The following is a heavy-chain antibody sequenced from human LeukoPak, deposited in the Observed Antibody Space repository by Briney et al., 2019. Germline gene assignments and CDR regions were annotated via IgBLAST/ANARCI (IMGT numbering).Heavy chain of an antibody. J-gene: IGHJ3*02. Sequence: GGSLRLSCAASGFTFSSYGMHWVRQAPGKGLEWVAVIWYDGSNKYYADSVKGRFTISRDNSKNTLYLQMDSLRAEDTAVYYCARDSYAFDIWGHGTMVTVSS. CDR2: IWYDGSNK. CDR1: GFTFSSYG. V-gene: IGHV3-33*01. CDR3: ARDSYAFDI.